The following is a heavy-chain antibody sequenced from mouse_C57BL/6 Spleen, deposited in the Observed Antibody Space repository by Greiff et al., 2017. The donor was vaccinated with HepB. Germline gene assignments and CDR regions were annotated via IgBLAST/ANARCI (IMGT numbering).Heavy chain of an antibody. J-gene: IGHJ4*01. Sequence: VQLQQPGAELVKPGASVKLSCKASGYTFTSYWMHWVKQRPGQGLEWIGMIHPNSGSTNYNEKFKSKATLTVDKSSSTAYMQLSSLTSEDSAVYYCARVKGRDYYAMDYWGQGTSVTVSS. D-gene: IGHD3-3*01. CDR3: ARVKGRDYYAMDY. V-gene: IGHV1-64*01. CDR1: GYTFTSYW. CDR2: IHPNSGST.